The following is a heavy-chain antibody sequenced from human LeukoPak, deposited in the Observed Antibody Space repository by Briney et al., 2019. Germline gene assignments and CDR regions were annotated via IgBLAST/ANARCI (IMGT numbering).Heavy chain of an antibody. Sequence: SETLSLTCAVYGGSFSGYYWSWIRQPPGKGLEWIGEINHSGSTNYNPSLKSRVTISVDTSKNQFSLKLSSVTAADTAIYYCARVYITKWSLGYWGRGTLVTVSS. V-gene: IGHV4-34*01. D-gene: IGHD2-15*01. CDR1: GGSFSGYY. J-gene: IGHJ4*02. CDR2: INHSGST. CDR3: ARVYITKWSLGY.